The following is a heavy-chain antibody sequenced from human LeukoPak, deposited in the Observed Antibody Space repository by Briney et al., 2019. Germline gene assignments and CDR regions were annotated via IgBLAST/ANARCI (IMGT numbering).Heavy chain of an antibody. V-gene: IGHV3-11*01. CDR2: ISSSGSTI. D-gene: IGHD6-19*01. J-gene: IGHJ6*02. CDR1: GFTFSDYY. CDR3: AKDISPSSGWPEDYYYGMDV. Sequence: GGSLRLSCAASGFTFSDYYMSWIRQAPGKGLEWVSYISSSGSTIYYADSVKGRFTISRDNAKNSLYLQMNSLRAEDTALYYCAKDISPSSGWPEDYYYGMDVWGQGTTVTVSS.